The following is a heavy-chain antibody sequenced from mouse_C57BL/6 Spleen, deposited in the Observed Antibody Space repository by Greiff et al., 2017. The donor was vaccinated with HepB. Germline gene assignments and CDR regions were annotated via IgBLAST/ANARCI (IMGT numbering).Heavy chain of an antibody. Sequence: VQLKESGGGLVKPGGSLKLSCAASGFTFSSYAMSWVRQTPEKRLEWVATISDGGSYTYYPDNVKGRYTISRDNAKNNLYLQMSHLKSEDTAMYYCARDGDPYWYFDVWGTGTTVTVSS. CDR3: ARDGDPYWYFDV. D-gene: IGHD3-3*01. J-gene: IGHJ1*03. CDR2: ISDGGSYT. CDR1: GFTFSSYA. V-gene: IGHV5-4*01.